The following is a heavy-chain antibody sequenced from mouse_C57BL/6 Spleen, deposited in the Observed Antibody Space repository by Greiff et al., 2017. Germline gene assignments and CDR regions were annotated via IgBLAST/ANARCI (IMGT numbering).Heavy chain of an antibody. V-gene: IGHV5-6*01. CDR2: ISSGGSYT. Sequence: EVKLVESGGDLVKPGGSLKLSCAASGFTFSSYGMSWVRQTPDKRLEWVATISSGGSYTYYPDSVKGRFTISRDNAKNTLYLQMSSLKSEDTAMYYCARHDEDTSYYFDYWGQGTTLTVSS. J-gene: IGHJ2*01. D-gene: IGHD2-3*01. CDR3: ARHDEDTSYYFDY. CDR1: GFTFSSYG.